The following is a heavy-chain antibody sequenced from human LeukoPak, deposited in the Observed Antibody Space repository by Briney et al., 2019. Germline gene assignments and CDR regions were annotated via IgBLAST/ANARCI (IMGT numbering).Heavy chain of an antibody. V-gene: IGHV1-18*01. CDR3: ARDRYSSSWYGDAFDI. Sequence: WASVKVSCKASGYTFTSYGISWVRQAPGQGLEWMGWISAYNGNTNYAQKLQGRVTMTTDTSTSTAYMELRSLRSDDTAVYYCARDRYSSSWYGDAFDIWGQGIMVTVSS. CDR1: GYTFTSYG. D-gene: IGHD6-13*01. J-gene: IGHJ3*02. CDR2: ISAYNGNT.